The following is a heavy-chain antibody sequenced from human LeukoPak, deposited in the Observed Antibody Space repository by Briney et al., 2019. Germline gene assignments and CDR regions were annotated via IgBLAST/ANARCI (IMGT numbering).Heavy chain of an antibody. CDR3: ARETDCSSTSCYWAHWFDP. CDR2: ISSSSSTI. J-gene: IGHJ5*02. Sequence: PGGSLRLSCAASGFTFSSYSMNWVRQAPGKGLEWVSYISSSSSTIYYADSVKGRFTISRDNAKNSLYLQMNSLRAEDTAVYYCARETDCSSTSCYWAHWFDPWGQGTLVTVSS. CDR1: GFTFSSYS. D-gene: IGHD2-2*01. V-gene: IGHV3-48*01.